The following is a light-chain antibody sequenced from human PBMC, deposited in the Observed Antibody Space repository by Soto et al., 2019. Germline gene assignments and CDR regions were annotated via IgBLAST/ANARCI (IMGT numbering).Light chain of an antibody. CDR1: SSDVGGYPY. V-gene: IGLV2-11*01. CDR3: SSYAGNNADV. Sequence: QSALTQPRSVSGSPGQSVTISCTGTSSDVGGYPYVYWYQQHPGKAPKLIIYDGVTDRFSASKSGNTPSMAICGLQAEDEADYYCSSYAGNNADVFGAGTQLTVL. J-gene: IGLJ2*01.